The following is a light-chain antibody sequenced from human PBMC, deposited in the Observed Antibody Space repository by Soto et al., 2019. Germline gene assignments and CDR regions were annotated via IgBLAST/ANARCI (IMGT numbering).Light chain of an antibody. V-gene: IGKV1-5*01. J-gene: IGKJ1*01. Sequence: DIQMTQSPSTLSASVGDRVTITCRASQSISSWLAWYQQKPGKAPKLLIYDASSLESGVPSRFSGSGSGREFTLTISSLQPDDFATYYCQQYNSYPVAFGQGTKVEIK. CDR3: QQYNSYPVA. CDR2: DAS. CDR1: QSISSW.